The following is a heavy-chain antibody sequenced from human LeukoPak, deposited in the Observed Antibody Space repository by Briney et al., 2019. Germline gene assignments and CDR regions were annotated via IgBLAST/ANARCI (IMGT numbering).Heavy chain of an antibody. J-gene: IGHJ5*02. D-gene: IGHD6-13*01. Sequence: PGGSLRLSCAASGFTFRTYGMHWVRQAPGKGLEWVAVVRYDGGNKHYADSVKGRFTISRDNSKNTLYLQMNSLRAEDTAVYYCARDLTAASGNCFGPWGQGTLVTVSS. CDR1: GFTFRTYG. V-gene: IGHV3-33*01. CDR2: VRYDGGNK. CDR3: ARDLTAASGNCFGP.